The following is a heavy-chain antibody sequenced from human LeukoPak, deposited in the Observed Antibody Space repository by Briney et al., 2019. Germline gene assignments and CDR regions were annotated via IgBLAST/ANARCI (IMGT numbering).Heavy chain of an antibody. D-gene: IGHD3-3*01. J-gene: IGHJ4*02. CDR3: ARGTYYDFWSGYLRGGPPFYFDY. V-gene: IGHV4-34*01. Sequence: SETLSLTCAVYGGSFSGYYWSWIRQPPGKGLEWIGEINHSGSTNYNPSLKSRVTISVDTSKNQFSLKLSSVTAADTAVYYCARGTYYDFWSGYLRGGPPFYFDYWGQGTLVTVSS. CDR1: GGSFSGYY. CDR2: INHSGST.